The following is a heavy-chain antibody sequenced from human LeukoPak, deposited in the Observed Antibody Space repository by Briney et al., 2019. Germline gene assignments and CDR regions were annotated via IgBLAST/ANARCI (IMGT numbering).Heavy chain of an antibody. D-gene: IGHD5-18*01. J-gene: IGHJ4*02. Sequence: GGSLRLSCAASGFTFSTYGMHWVRQAPGKGLEWVAVIRYDGGNKNYGDSVKGRFTISRDNSKNTLYLQMNSLRAEDTAVYYCTRAISAMVADNWGQGTLVTVSS. CDR1: GFTFSTYG. V-gene: IGHV3-33*01. CDR2: IRYDGGNK. CDR3: TRAISAMVADN.